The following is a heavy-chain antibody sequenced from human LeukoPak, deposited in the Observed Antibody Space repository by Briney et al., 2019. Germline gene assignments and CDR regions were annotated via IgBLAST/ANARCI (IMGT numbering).Heavy chain of an antibody. V-gene: IGHV3-9*01. Sequence: GGSLRLSCAASGFTFSSYGMYWVRQAPGKGPEWVSGITWNSGSVDYADSVKGRFTISRDNAKNFLYLQMNSLRPEDTAVYFCANGESYYYGSGGGYWGQGTRVTVSS. CDR1: GFTFSSYG. CDR3: ANGESYYYGSGGGY. J-gene: IGHJ4*02. CDR2: ITWNSGSV. D-gene: IGHD3-10*01.